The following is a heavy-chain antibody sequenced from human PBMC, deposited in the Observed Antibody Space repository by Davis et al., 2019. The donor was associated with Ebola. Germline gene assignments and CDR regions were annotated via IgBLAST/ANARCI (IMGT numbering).Heavy chain of an antibody. CDR1: GYTFTSYY. CDR2: INPSGGST. D-gene: IGHD3-22*01. V-gene: IGHV1-46*01. CDR3: ARDEYYDSSGYGPYYYGMDV. J-gene: IGHJ6*02. Sequence: AASVKVSCKASGYTFTSYYMHWVRQAPGQGPEWMGIINPSGGSTSYAQKFQGRVTMTRDTSTSTVYMELSSLRSEDTAVYYCARDEYYDSSGYGPYYYGMDVWGQGTTVTVSS.